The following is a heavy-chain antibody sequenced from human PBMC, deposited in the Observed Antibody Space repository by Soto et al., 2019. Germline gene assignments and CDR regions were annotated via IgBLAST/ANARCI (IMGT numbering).Heavy chain of an antibody. CDR3: AREAVRAAAFLWFDP. CDR2: IWYDGSNK. V-gene: IGHV3-33*01. D-gene: IGHD6-13*01. J-gene: IGHJ5*02. CDR1: GFTFSSYG. Sequence: GGSLRLSCAASGFTFSSYGMHWVRQAPGKGLEWVAVIWYDGSNKYYADSVKGRFTISRDNSKNTLYLQMNSLRAEDTAVYYCAREAVRAAAFLWFDPWGQGTLVTVSS.